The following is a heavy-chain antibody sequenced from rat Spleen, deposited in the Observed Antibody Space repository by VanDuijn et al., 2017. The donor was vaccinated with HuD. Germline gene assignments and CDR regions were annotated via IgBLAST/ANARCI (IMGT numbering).Heavy chain of an antibody. CDR3: TRDRILRSTGFDY. V-gene: IGHV5-31*01. Sequence: EVQLVESGGGLVQPGRSLKLSCVASGFTFNNYWMTWIRQAPGKGLEWVASISYEGSSTYYRDSVKGRFTISRDNAKSTLYLQMNSLRSEDTATYYCTRDRILRSTGFDYWGQGVMVTVSS. D-gene: IGHD1-6*01. CDR1: GFTFNNYW. J-gene: IGHJ2*01. CDR2: ISYEGSST.